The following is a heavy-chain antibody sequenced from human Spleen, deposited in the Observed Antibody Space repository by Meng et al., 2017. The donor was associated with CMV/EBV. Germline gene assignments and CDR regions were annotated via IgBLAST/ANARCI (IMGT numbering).Heavy chain of an antibody. CDR3: TRAAYGMDV. V-gene: IGHV3-49*04. J-gene: IGHJ6*02. CDR2: IRSKAYGGTT. CDR1: GFAFNAYT. Sequence: GESLKISCAASGFAFNAYTMSWVRQAPGKGLEWVGFIRSKAYGGTTEYAASVKGRFTISRDDSKSIAYLQMNSLKTEDTAVYYCTRAAYGMDVWGQGTTVTVSS. D-gene: IGHD6-25*01.